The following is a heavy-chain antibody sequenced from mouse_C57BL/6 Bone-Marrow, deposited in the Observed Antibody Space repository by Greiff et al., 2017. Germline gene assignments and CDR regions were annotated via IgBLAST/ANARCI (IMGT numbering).Heavy chain of an antibody. D-gene: IGHD1-1*01. Sequence: VQLQQSGPELVKPGASVKLSCKASGYTFTSYDINWVKQRPGQGLELIGWIYPRDGSTKYNEKFKGKATLTVDTSSSTAYMELHSLTSEDSAVYFCARLEFDGSSGYWYFDVWGTGTTVTVSS. V-gene: IGHV1-85*01. J-gene: IGHJ1*03. CDR3: ARLEFDGSSGYWYFDV. CDR2: IYPRDGST. CDR1: GYTFTSYD.